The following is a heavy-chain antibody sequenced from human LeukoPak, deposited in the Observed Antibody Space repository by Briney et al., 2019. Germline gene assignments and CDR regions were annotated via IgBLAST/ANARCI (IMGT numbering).Heavy chain of an antibody. Sequence: SETLSLTCSVSRYSITTPYYWSWIRQPPGKGLEWIGYIYYSGSTNYNPSLKSRVTISVDTSKNQFSLKLSSVTAADTAVYYCARRNSGNWFDPWGQGTLVTVSS. CDR3: ARRNSGNWFDP. CDR1: RYSITTPYY. CDR2: IYYSGST. D-gene: IGHD1-7*01. V-gene: IGHV4-59*08. J-gene: IGHJ5*02.